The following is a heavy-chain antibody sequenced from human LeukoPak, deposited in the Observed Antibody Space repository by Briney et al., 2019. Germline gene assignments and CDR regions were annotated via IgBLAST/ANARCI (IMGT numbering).Heavy chain of an antibody. J-gene: IGHJ5*02. CDR3: ARGRSSSWDYNWFDP. CDR1: GFTFSFYS. CDR2: ISYDGSNK. V-gene: IGHV3-30*03. D-gene: IGHD6-13*01. Sequence: GGSLRLSCAASGFTFSFYSMNWVRQAPGKGLEWVAVISYDGSNKYYADSVKGRFTISRDNSKNTLYLQMNSLRAEDTAVYYCARGRSSSWDYNWFDPWGQGTLVTVSS.